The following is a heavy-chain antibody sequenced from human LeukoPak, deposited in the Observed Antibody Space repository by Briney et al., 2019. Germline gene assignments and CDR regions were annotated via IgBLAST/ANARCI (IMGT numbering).Heavy chain of an antibody. Sequence: SETLSLTCTVSGGSISSYYWSWIRQPPGKGLEWIGYIYYSGSTNYNPSLKSRVTISVDTSKNQFSLKLSSVTAADTAVYYCARDRGDEVLGYSNSDEYYYYYMDVWGKGTTVTISS. D-gene: IGHD4-11*01. CDR2: IYYSGST. V-gene: IGHV4-59*01. CDR1: GGSISSYY. J-gene: IGHJ6*03. CDR3: ARDRGDEVLGYSNSDEYYYYYMDV.